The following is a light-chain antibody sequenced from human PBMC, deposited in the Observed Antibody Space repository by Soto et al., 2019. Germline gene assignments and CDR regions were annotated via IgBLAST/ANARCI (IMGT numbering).Light chain of an antibody. V-gene: IGKV3-20*01. Sequence: EIVLTQSPATLSVSPGERATLSRRASQSVSTNLAWYQQKLGQAPRLLIYGASSRATGIPDRFSGSGSGTDFTLTISRLEPEDFAVYYCQQYGSSGTFGQGTKVDIK. CDR2: GAS. CDR1: QSVSTN. J-gene: IGKJ1*01. CDR3: QQYGSSGT.